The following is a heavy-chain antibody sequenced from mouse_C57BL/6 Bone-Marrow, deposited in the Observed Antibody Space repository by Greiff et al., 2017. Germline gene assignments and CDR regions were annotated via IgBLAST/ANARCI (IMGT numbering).Heavy chain of an antibody. Sequence: EVKLVESGPGLVKPSQSLSLTCSVTGYSITSGYYWNWIRQFPGNKLEWMGYISYDGSNNYNPSLKNRISITRDTSKNQFFLKLNSVTTEDTATYYCARRGDGYAVDYWGQGNSVTVTS. CDR3: ARRGDGYAVDY. CDR1: GYSITSGYY. D-gene: IGHD2-3*01. J-gene: IGHJ4*01. V-gene: IGHV3-6*01. CDR2: ISYDGSN.